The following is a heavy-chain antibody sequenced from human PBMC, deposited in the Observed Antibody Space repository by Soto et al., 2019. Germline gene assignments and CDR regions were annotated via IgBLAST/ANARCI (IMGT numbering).Heavy chain of an antibody. CDR1: GFTFSSYA. D-gene: IGHD2-15*01. CDR3: AKDKKTAGVAAIVDY. CDR2: ISGGANST. J-gene: IGHJ4*02. V-gene: IGHV3-23*01. Sequence: EVQLLQSGGGLVQPGGSLRLSCAASGFTFSSYALSWVRQAPGKGMEWVSSISGGANSTYYAESVKGRFTISRDNAKNTLSLQMNSLRTEDTAIYYCAKDKKTAGVAAIVDYWGQGTLVTVSS.